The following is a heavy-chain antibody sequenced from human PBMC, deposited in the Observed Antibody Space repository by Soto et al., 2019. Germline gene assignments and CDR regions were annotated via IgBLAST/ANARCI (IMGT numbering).Heavy chain of an antibody. CDR3: ARQRGLARGHSSGYFDY. J-gene: IGHJ4*02. CDR2: ICPGDSDT. Sequence: PGEALKISCKGSGYSFTSYWIGWVRQMPGKGLEWMGIICPGDSDTRYSPSFQGQVTISADKSISTAYLQWSSLKASDTAMYYCARQRGLARGHSSGYFDYWGQGTLVTVSS. V-gene: IGHV5-51*01. CDR1: GYSFTSYW. D-gene: IGHD5-18*01.